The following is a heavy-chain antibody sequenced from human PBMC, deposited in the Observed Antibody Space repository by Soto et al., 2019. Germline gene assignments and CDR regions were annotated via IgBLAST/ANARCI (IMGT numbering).Heavy chain of an antibody. CDR2: IYYSGST. CDR3: ARVRRLAYCGGDCYSDFDY. V-gene: IGHV4-31*03. J-gene: IGHJ4*02. Sequence: PSETLSLTCTVSGGSISSGGYYWSWIRQHPGKGLEWIGYIYYSGSTYYNPSLKSRVTIPVDTSKNQFSLKLSAVTAADTAVYYCARVRRLAYCGGDCYSDFDYWGQGTLVTVSS. D-gene: IGHD2-21*02. CDR1: GGSISSGGYY.